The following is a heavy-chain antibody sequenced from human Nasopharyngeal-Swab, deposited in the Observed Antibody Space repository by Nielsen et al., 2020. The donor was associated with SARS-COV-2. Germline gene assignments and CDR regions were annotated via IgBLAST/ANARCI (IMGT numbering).Heavy chain of an antibody. Sequence: SETLSLTCTVSGGSISSYYWSWIRQPPGKGLEWIGYIYYSGSTNSNPSLKSRVTTSVDRSKNQFSLKLSSVTAADTAVYYCARGSCSGGSCSPYTWFDPWGQGTLVTVSS. D-gene: IGHD2-15*01. CDR3: ARGSCSGGSCSPYTWFDP. J-gene: IGHJ5*02. V-gene: IGHV4-59*13. CDR1: GGSISSYY. CDR2: IYYSGST.